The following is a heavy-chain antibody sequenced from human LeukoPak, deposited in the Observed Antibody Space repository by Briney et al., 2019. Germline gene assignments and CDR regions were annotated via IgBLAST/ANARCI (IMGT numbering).Heavy chain of an antibody. V-gene: IGHV3-21*01. CDR1: GFTFSTYS. Sequence: GGALRLSCAASGFTFSTYSMNWVRETPGKGLGWVSPISGGSEYIYYTDSVKGRFTTSRDNAKNSLYLQMSSLRADDTAVYYCASGIYYASVHTWSPVWGQGTLVTVS. J-gene: IGHJ4*02. D-gene: IGHD3-10*01. CDR3: ASGIYYASVHTWSPV. CDR2: ISGGSEYI.